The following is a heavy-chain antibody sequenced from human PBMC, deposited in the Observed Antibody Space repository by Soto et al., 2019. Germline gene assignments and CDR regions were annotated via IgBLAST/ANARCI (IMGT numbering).Heavy chain of an antibody. D-gene: IGHD3-10*01. CDR3: ARDGITYGPAPVIYFDL. CDR1: GYTFNIFA. CDR2: IHAGNGST. J-gene: IGHJ4*02. Sequence: VHLVQSGAEVKKPGASVKVSCQASGYTFNIFAMHWVRQAPGQRLEWMGWIHAGNGSTKYSQKFKGRITITRDSSAFTTYLELSGLRSEDRGVYYCARDGITYGPAPVIYFDLWGQGTLVAVSS. V-gene: IGHV1-3*01.